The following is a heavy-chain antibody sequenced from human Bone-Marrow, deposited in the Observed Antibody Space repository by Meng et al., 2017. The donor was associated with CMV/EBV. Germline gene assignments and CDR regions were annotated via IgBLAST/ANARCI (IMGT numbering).Heavy chain of an antibody. CDR2: ISGSGGST. CDR3: ARVLGGSYYAENWFDP. CDR1: GFTFSSYA. V-gene: IGHV3-23*01. D-gene: IGHD1-26*01. J-gene: IGHJ5*02. Sequence: GESLKISCAASGFTFSSYAMSWVRQAPGKGLEWVSAISGSGGSTYYADSVKGRFTTSRDNAKNSLYLQMNSLRAEDTAVYYCARVLGGSYYAENWFDPWGQGTLVTVSS.